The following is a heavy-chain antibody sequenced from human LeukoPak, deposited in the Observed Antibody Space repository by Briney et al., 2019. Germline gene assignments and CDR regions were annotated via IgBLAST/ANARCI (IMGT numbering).Heavy chain of an antibody. CDR3: ARTVSKWELLPIDY. V-gene: IGHV1-69*05. J-gene: IGHJ4*02. CDR2: IIPIFGTA. Sequence: GASVKVSCKASGGTFSSYAISWVRQAPGQGLEWMGGIIPIFGTANYAQKFQGRVTITTDESTSIAYMELSSLRSEDTAVYYCARTVSKWELLPIDYWGQGTLVTVSS. D-gene: IGHD1-26*01. CDR1: GGTFSSYA.